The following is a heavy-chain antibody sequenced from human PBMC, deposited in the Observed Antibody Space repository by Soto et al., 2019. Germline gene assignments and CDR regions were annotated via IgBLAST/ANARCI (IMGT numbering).Heavy chain of an antibody. J-gene: IGHJ6*01. CDR1: GYTFTNYA. D-gene: IGHD6-13*01. CDR2: INAGNGNT. V-gene: IGHV1-3*01. CDR3: ARGGAGMYISSWDYFGMAV. Sequence: QVQLVQSGAEVKKPGASVKVYCKASGYTFTNYAMHWVRQAPGQRLEWMGWINAGNGNTYYSQKFQGRVTITRDTSSSTAYMEVSSVRSEARAVDYCARGGAGMYISSWDYFGMAVRGQGTTFTAAS.